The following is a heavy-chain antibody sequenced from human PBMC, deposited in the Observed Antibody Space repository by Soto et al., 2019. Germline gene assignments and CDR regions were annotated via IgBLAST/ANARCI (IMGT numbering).Heavy chain of an antibody. D-gene: IGHD2-15*01. CDR3: ARGGAWTPEGLGY. CDR1: GFTFSSFA. CDR2: ISSDVVNY. J-gene: IGHJ4*02. Sequence: QVQLVESGGGVVQPGRSLRLSCAASGFTFSSFAMHWVRQAPGKGLEWLAVISSDVVNYYYAESVKGRFTISRDNSKNKLYLQMNSLRNEDTAVYYGARGGAWTPEGLGYWGQGTLVTVSS. V-gene: IGHV3-30-3*01.